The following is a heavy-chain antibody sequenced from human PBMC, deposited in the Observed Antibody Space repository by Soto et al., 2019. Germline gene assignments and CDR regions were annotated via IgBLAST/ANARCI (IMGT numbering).Heavy chain of an antibody. D-gene: IGHD5-18*01. V-gene: IGHV4-31*03. CDR2: IYYSGST. CDR3: ARKYSYGYAFDI. Sequence: SENLSLTCTVSGGSISSGGYYWSWIRQHPGKGLEWIGYIYYSGSTYYNPSLKSRVTISVDTSKNQFSLKLSSVTAADTAVYYCARKYSYGYAFDIWGQGTMVTVSS. J-gene: IGHJ3*02. CDR1: GGSISSGGYY.